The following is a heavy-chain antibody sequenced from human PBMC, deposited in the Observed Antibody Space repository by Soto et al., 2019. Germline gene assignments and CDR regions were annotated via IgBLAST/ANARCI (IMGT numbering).Heavy chain of an antibody. CDR2: ISAYNGNT. D-gene: IGHD6-13*01. Sequence: GASVKVSCKASGYTFTSYGISWVRQAPGQGLEWMGWISAYNGNTNYAQKLQGRVTMTTDTSTSTAYMELRSLRPDDTAVYYCARDGGSSWYSNKENNWFDPWGQGTLVTVSS. J-gene: IGHJ5*02. CDR1: GYTFTSYG. V-gene: IGHV1-18*01. CDR3: ARDGGSSWYSNKENNWFDP.